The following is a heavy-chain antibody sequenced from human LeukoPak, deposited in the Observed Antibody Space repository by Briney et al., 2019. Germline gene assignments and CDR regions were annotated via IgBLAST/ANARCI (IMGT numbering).Heavy chain of an antibody. D-gene: IGHD1-26*01. CDR2: ISGDSSTI. J-gene: IGHJ4*02. Sequence: PGGSLRLSCAASGFAFSSFSMNWVRQAPGKGQEWVSYISGDSSTIYYADSVKGRFTISRDSAKNSLYLQMSSLRDEDTAVYYCARDLHSGAYTFDYWGQGTLVTVSS. V-gene: IGHV3-48*02. CDR3: ARDLHSGAYTFDY. CDR1: GFAFSSFS.